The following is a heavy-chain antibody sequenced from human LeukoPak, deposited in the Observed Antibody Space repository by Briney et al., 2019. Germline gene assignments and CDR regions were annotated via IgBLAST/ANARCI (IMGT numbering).Heavy chain of an antibody. CDR1: GGSFSGYY. Sequence: SETLSLTCAVYGGSFSGYYWSWIRQPPGKGLEWIGEINHSGSTNYNPSLKSRVTISVDTSKNQFSLKLSSVTAADTAVYYCARDPQLPRYCSGSSCFLTCFDYWGQGILVTVSS. CDR3: ARDPQLPRYCSGSSCFLTCFDY. D-gene: IGHD2-15*01. V-gene: IGHV4-34*01. J-gene: IGHJ4*02. CDR2: INHSGST.